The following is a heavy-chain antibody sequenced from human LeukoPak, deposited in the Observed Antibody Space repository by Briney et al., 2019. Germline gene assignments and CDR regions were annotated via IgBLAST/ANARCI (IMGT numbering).Heavy chain of an antibody. J-gene: IGHJ4*02. V-gene: IGHV1-3*01. Sequence: EASVKVSCKASGYPFRSYVVHWLRQASGQSLEWIGWINPANGNTKYSRNFQGRVTITRDTSASVVYMELSSLRYEDTAVYYCARDGYDADGYLDYWGQGALVPVSS. CDR3: ARDGYDADGYLDY. CDR2: INPANGNT. D-gene: IGHD5-12*01. CDR1: GYPFRSYV.